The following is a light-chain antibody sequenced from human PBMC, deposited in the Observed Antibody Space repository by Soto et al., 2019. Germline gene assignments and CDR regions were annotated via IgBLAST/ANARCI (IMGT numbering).Light chain of an antibody. CDR3: QSYDSSLSGWV. J-gene: IGLJ3*02. CDR2: GNS. V-gene: IGLV1-40*01. Sequence: QAVVTQPPSVSGAPGKRVTISCTGSSSTIGAGYNVHWYQQLPGTAPKLLIFGNSNRPSGVPDRFSGSKSGTSASLAITGLQAEDEADYYCQSYDSSLSGWVFGGGTKVTVL. CDR1: SSTIGAGYN.